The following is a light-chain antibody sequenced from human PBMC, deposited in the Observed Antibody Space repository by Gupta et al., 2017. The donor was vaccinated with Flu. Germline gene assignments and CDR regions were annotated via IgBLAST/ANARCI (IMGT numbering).Light chain of an antibody. Sequence: QSALTQPASVSGSPGPSITISCTGTSSDVGGYNYVSWYQQHPGKTPKLMIYEVSNRPAGVSNRFSGSKSGNTASLTISGRQAEDEADYYCSSDTSSSTVVFGGGTKLTVL. CDR3: SSDTSSSTVV. J-gene: IGLJ2*01. CDR1: SSDVGGYNY. CDR2: EVS. V-gene: IGLV2-14*01.